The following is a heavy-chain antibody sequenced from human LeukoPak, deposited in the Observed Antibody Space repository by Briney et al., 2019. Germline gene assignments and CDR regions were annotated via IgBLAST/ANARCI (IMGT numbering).Heavy chain of an antibody. V-gene: IGHV3-30*04. J-gene: IGHJ4*02. CDR3: ARYLLPLVRKVILRPGY. CDR1: GFTFSSYA. Sequence: PGGSLRLSCAASGFTFSSYAMHWVRQAPGKGLEWVAVISYDGSNKYYADSVKGRFTISRDNSKNTLYLQMNSLRAEDTAVYYCARYLLPLVRKVILRPGYWGPGTLVTVSS. CDR2: ISYDGSNK. D-gene: IGHD3-10*01.